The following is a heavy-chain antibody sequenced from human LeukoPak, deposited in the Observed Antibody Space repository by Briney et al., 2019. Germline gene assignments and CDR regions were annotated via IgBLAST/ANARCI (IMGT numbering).Heavy chain of an antibody. Sequence: PSETLSLTCAVSGYSISSGYYWGWIRQPPGKGLEWIGSIYHSGRTYYNPSLKSRVTISVDTSKNQFSLKLSSVTAADTAVYYCARRGSRYLDYWGQGTLVTVSS. CDR1: GYSISSGYY. V-gene: IGHV4-38-2*01. J-gene: IGHJ4*02. CDR2: IYHSGRT. CDR3: ARRGSRYLDY.